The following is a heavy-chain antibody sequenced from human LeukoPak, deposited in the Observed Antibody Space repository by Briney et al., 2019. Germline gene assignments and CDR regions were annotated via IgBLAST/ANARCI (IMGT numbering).Heavy chain of an antibody. CDR2: IYHSGST. CDR3: ARDYGDYVSWYFDL. CDR1: GGSISSSNW. J-gene: IGHJ2*01. D-gene: IGHD4-17*01. V-gene: IGHV4-4*02. Sequence: SETLSLTCAVSGGSISSSNWWSWVRQPPGKGLEWIGEIYHSGSTNYNPSLKSRVTISVDKSKNQFSLKLSSETAADTAVYYCARDYGDYVSWYFDLWGRGTLVTVSS.